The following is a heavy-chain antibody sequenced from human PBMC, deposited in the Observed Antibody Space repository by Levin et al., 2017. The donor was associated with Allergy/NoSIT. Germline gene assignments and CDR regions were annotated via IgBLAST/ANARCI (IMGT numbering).Heavy chain of an antibody. CDR3: AKDQLLYN. CDR1: GFTFDDYA. J-gene: IGHJ4*02. D-gene: IGHD1-1*01. CDR2: ISWNSGSI. Sequence: SLKISCAASGFTFDDYAMHWVRQAPGKGLEWVSGISWNSGSIGYADSVKGRFTISRDNAKNSLYLQMNSLRAEDTALYYCAKDQLLYNWGQGTLVTVSS. V-gene: IGHV3-9*01.